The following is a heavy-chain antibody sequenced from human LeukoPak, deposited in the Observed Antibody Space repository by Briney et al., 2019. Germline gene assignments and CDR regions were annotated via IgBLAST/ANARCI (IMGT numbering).Heavy chain of an antibody. CDR3: ARDLVLPLFYYYYGMDV. CDR1: GGSISSSSYY. CDR2: IYYSGST. Sequence: SETLSLTGTVSGGSISSSSYYWGWIRQPPGKGLEWIGSIYYSGSTYYNPSLKSRVTISVDTSKNQFSLKLSSVTAADTAVYYCARDLVLPLFYYYYGMDVWGQGTTVTVSS. V-gene: IGHV4-39*02. J-gene: IGHJ6*02. D-gene: IGHD4/OR15-4a*01.